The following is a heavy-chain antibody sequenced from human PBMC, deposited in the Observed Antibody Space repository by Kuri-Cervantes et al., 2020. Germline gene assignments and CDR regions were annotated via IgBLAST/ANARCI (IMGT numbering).Heavy chain of an antibody. V-gene: IGHV3-30*07. CDR1: GFTFSSYA. J-gene: IGHJ4*02. CDR2: ISYDGSNK. D-gene: IGHD6-19*01. Sequence: GGSLRLSCAASGFTFSSYAMHWVRQAPGKGLEWVAVISYDGSNKYYADSVKGRFTISRDNSKNTLYLQMNSLRAEDTAVYYCAKGGREWLVPFDYWGQGTLVTVSS. CDR3: AKGGREWLVPFDY.